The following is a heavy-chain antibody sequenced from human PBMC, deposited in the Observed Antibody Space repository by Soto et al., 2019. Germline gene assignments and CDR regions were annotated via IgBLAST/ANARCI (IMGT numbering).Heavy chain of an antibody. V-gene: IGHV3-23*01. CDR3: AKDLRYWGY. J-gene: IGHJ4*02. CDR1: GLTFNMYA. CDR2: ISGSGGKT. D-gene: IGHD3-16*01. Sequence: GGSLRLSCAASGLTFNMYAMTWVRQAPGKGLEWVSGISGSGGKTHYADSVKGRFTTSRDNSKNTLYLQMDSLRAEDTAVYYCAKDLRYWGYWGQGALVTVSS.